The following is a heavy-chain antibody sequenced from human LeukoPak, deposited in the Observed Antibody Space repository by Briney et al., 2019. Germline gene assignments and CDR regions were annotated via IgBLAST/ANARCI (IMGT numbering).Heavy chain of an antibody. CDR1: GGSISSTSHF. CDR3: ARHENIVVVIAATGFDN. Sequence: PSETLSHTCTVSGGSISSTSHFWTWIRQPPGKGLEWIGSIYYSGDTYYNSSLKSRVTISVDTSKNQFSLKLSSVTAADTAVYYCARHENIVVVIAATGFDNWGQGTLVTVSS. V-gene: IGHV4-39*01. CDR2: IYYSGDT. J-gene: IGHJ4*02. D-gene: IGHD2-15*01.